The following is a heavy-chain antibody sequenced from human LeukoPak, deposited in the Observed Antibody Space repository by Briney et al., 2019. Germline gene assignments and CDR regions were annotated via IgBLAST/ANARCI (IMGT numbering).Heavy chain of an antibody. D-gene: IGHD1-26*01. CDR1: GFTFSSYG. V-gene: IGHV3-30*03. J-gene: IGHJ4*02. CDR2: ISYDGSNK. CDR3: ASGRRSWGY. Sequence: PGGSLRLSCAASGFTFSSYGMHWVRQAPGKGLEWVAVISYDGSNKYYADSVKGRFTISRDNSKNTLYLQMNSLRAEDTAVYYCASGRRSWGYWGQGTLVTVSS.